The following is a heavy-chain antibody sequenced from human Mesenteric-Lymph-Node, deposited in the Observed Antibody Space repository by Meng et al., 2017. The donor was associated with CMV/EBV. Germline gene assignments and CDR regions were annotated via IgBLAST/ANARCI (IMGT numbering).Heavy chain of an antibody. J-gene: IGHJ6*02. D-gene: IGHD5-24*01. V-gene: IGHV4-34*01. Sequence: GSLRLSCAVYGGSFSGYYWSWIRQPPGKGLEWIGEINHSGSTNYNPSLKSRVTISVDTSKNQFSLSLSSVTAADTALYYCARDLEMATIHKYYYGMDVWGQGTTVTVSS. CDR2: INHSGST. CDR1: GGSFSGYY. CDR3: ARDLEMATIHKYYYGMDV.